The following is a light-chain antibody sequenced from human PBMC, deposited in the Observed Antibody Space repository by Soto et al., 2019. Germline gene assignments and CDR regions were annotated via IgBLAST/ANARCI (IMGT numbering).Light chain of an antibody. V-gene: IGKV3-11*01. CDR1: QSVSSN. J-gene: IGKJ1*01. CDR3: HQRLMT. Sequence: EIVLTQSPATVSLSPGERATLSCRASQSVSSNFAWYQQRPGQAPRLLIYGASSRATGVPARFSGSGSGTDFTLTISSLEPEDFAVYYYHQRLMTFGQGTKVDIK. CDR2: GAS.